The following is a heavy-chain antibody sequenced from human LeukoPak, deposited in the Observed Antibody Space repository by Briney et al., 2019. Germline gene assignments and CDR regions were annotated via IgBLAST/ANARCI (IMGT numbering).Heavy chain of an antibody. CDR3: ARSSGWYALDY. CDR1: GYTFTGYY. V-gene: IGHV1-2*02. CDR2: INPNSGGT. D-gene: IGHD6-19*01. Sequence: GASVKVSCKASGYTFTGYYMHWLRQAPGQGLEWRGWINPNSGGTNYAQKFQGRVTMTRDTSISTAYMELSRLRSDDTAVYYCARSSGWYALDYWGQGTLVTVSS. J-gene: IGHJ4*02.